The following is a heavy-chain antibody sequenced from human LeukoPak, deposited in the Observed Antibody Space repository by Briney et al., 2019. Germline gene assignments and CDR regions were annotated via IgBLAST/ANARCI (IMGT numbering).Heavy chain of an antibody. V-gene: IGHV1-2*02. CDR3: ARGNYDSSDYEYFQH. Sequence: ASVKVSCKASGYTFTTYGISWVRQAPGQGLEWMGWFNPDSGGTNYAQNFQGRVTMTRDTSISTAYMELSSLRSDDTAVYYCARGNYDSSDYEYFQHWGQGTLVTVSS. D-gene: IGHD3-22*01. CDR2: FNPDSGGT. CDR1: GYTFTTYG. J-gene: IGHJ1*01.